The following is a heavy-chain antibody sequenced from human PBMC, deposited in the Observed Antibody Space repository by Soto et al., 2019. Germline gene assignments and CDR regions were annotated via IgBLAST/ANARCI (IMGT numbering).Heavy chain of an antibody. Sequence: GASVKVSCTASGGTFSSYDIRWVRQAPGQGLEWMGRISTYNGNTNYPQSLQGRLTMTTDTSTTTAYMELRSLRSDDTAVYYCARDPYHVLMVNAPNLYGMDVWGQGTTVTVSS. J-gene: IGHJ6*02. V-gene: IGHV1-18*01. CDR3: ARDPYHVLMVNAPNLYGMDV. CDR1: GGTFSSYD. D-gene: IGHD2-8*01. CDR2: ISTYNGNT.